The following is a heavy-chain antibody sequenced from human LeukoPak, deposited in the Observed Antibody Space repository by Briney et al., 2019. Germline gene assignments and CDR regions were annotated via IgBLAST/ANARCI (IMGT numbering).Heavy chain of an antibody. CDR3: ASHLSGSAMAHYFDF. CDR1: GDSISSGRNY. CDR2: VYYSGRT. V-gene: IGHV4-39*01. Sequence: SETLSLTCTVSGDSISSGRNYWAWIRQSPLGLEWIASVYYSGRTDYNPSLQSRVSVSVDRSKNQVSLKLYSVTAADTAMYYCASHLSGSAMAHYFDFWGQGTAVTVSS. J-gene: IGHJ4*02. D-gene: IGHD2-2*01.